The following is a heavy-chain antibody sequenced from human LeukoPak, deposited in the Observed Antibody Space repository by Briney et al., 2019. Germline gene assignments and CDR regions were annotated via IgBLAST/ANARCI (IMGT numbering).Heavy chain of an antibody. J-gene: IGHJ4*02. CDR1: GFIFSTYA. V-gene: IGHV3-23*01. Sequence: PGGSLRLSCAASGFIFSTYAMSWVRQAPGKGLEWVSAISSSGGYTYYADSVKGRFTISRDNSKNTLYLQMNSLRAEDTAVYYCAKDPREIVVGMVDYWGQGTLVTVSS. CDR2: ISSSGGYT. CDR3: AKDPREIVVGMVDY. D-gene: IGHD3-22*01.